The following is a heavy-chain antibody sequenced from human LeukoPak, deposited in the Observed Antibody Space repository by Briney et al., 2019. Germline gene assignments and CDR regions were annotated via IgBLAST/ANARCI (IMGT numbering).Heavy chain of an antibody. J-gene: IGHJ4*02. Sequence: RPGGSLRLSCAASGFTFSSYTMSWVRQAPGKGLQWVSAISASGGGTEYADSVKGRFTVSRDNTKNMVYLQMNSLKVEDTAVYYCARPTGWDVAMGSSGYLTHWGQGTLVTVSS. CDR2: ISASGGGT. D-gene: IGHD3-22*01. CDR3: ARPTGWDVAMGSSGYLTH. V-gene: IGHV3-23*01. CDR1: GFTFSSYT.